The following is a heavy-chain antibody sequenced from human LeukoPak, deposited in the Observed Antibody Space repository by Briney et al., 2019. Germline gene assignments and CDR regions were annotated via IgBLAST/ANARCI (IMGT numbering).Heavy chain of an antibody. D-gene: IGHD1-1*01. V-gene: IGHV1-46*03. Sequence: ASVKVSCKASGYTFTSYYMQWVRQAPGQELEWMGIINPSGGSTSYAQKFQGRVTMTRDTSTSTVYMELSSLRSEDTAVYYCARGPENDGVPHWFDPWGQGTLVTVSS. J-gene: IGHJ5*02. CDR1: GYTFTSYY. CDR3: ARGPENDGVPHWFDP. CDR2: INPSGGST.